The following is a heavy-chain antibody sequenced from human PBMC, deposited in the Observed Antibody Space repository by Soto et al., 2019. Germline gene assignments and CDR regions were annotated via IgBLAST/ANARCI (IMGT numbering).Heavy chain of an antibody. J-gene: IGHJ5*02. CDR1: GFTFSSYN. Sequence: LRLSCVASGFTFSSYNMNWVRQAPGKGLEWVSFISSGSEYRYYADSVKARVTISRDNAQYSLYLHLNSLRTEDTAVYYCTRDRQLIQYYFDPWGQGTPVTVSS. D-gene: IGHD1-26*01. CDR2: ISSGSEYR. V-gene: IGHV3-21*01. CDR3: TRDRQLIQYYFDP.